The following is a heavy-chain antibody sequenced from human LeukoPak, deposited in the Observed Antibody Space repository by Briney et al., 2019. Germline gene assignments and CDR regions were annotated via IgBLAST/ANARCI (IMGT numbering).Heavy chain of an antibody. CDR2: IRYDGNNQ. J-gene: IGHJ4*02. V-gene: IGHV3-30*02. D-gene: IGHD5-18*01. Sequence: GGSLRLSCAASGFTFSSNGMHWVRQAPGKGLEWVAFIRYDGNNQYYADSVKGRFTISRDNSKNTMYLQMNSLRAEDTAVYYCTKEEQQLWFFDYWGQGTLVTVSS. CDR3: TKEEQQLWFFDY. CDR1: GFTFSSNG.